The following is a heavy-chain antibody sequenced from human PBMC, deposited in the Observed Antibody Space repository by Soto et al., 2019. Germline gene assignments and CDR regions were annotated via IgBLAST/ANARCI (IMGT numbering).Heavy chain of an antibody. J-gene: IGHJ3*01. CDR1: GFTFSSYR. D-gene: IGHD3-22*01. CDR2: ISSSSSYI. Sequence: EVQLVESGGGLVKPGGSLRLSCAASGFTFSSYRMNCVLQAPGKGLEWVSSISSSSSYIYYADSVKGRFTISRDNAKNSENVQMNRLRAEDTAVYDCARDSYDSSGYQTDIHLWGQGTMVTVSS. CDR3: ARDSYDSSGYQTDIHL. V-gene: IGHV3-21*01.